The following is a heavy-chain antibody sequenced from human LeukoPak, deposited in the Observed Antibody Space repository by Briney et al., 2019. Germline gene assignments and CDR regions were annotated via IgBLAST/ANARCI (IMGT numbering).Heavy chain of an antibody. CDR2: ISNSATFT. V-gene: IGHV3-21*01. CDR3: ARDVVPAAIGYYFDY. CDR1: GFTFSTYT. J-gene: IGHJ4*02. D-gene: IGHD2-2*02. Sequence: PGGTLRLSCAASGFTFSTYTMNWVRQAPGTGLEWVSSISNSATFTDYADSVKGRFTISRDNAKNSVYLQMSSLRAEDTAVYYCARDVVPAAIGYYFDYWGQGTLVTVSS.